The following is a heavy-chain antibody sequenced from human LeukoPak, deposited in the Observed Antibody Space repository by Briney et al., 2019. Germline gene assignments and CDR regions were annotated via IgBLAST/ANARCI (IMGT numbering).Heavy chain of an antibody. CDR1: VGAISSYY. J-gene: IGHJ4*02. D-gene: IGHD3-9*01. Sequence: KPSETLSLTCTVSVGAISSYYWSWIRQPPGKGLEWIGYIYYSGSTNYNPSLKSRVTISVDTSKNQFSLKLSSVTAADTAVYYCARDYDILTGSDYWGQGTLVTVSS. CDR2: IYYSGST. V-gene: IGHV4-59*08. CDR3: ARDYDILTGSDY.